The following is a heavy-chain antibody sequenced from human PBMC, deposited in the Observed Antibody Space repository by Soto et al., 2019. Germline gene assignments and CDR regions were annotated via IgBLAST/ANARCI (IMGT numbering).Heavy chain of an antibody. D-gene: IGHD6-19*01. CDR1: GFTFSSYC. CDR2: INSDGSST. CDR3: ARQTGGPTYTSGWPGGMDV. Sequence: PXVCLRLSCAACGFTFSSYCMHWVRQAPGKGLVWVSRINSDGSSTSYADSVKGRFTISRDNAKNTLYLQMNSLRAEDTAVYYCARQTGGPTYTSGWPGGMDVCGQRTTVTVSS. J-gene: IGHJ6*02. V-gene: IGHV3-74*01.